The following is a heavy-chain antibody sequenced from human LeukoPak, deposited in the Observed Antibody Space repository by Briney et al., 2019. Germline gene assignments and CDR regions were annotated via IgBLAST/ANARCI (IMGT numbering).Heavy chain of an antibody. CDR2: ISGSGDNT. CDR3: AKGRGTAVTSAANY. CDR1: GFTFSSYA. Sequence: GGSLRLSCAASGFTFSSYAMSWVRQAPGNGLEWVSSISGSGDNTCYADSVKDRFSISRDNSKTTVSLQMNSLRAEDTAVYYCAKGRGTAVTSAANYWGQGTLVTVSS. D-gene: IGHD4-17*01. J-gene: IGHJ4*02. V-gene: IGHV3-23*01.